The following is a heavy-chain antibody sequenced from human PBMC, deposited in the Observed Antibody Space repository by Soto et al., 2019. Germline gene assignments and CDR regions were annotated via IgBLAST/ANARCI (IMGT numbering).Heavy chain of an antibody. J-gene: IGHJ5*02. CDR3: AKDSGYNYGYFRWFDP. CDR1: GGSISNYY. Sequence: QVHLQESGPRLVKPSETLSLTCTVSGGSISNYYWSWIRQPPGRGLEWIGHIFYSGSTNYNPALKSRVTISVDTSKSQFSLKLSSVTVADTAVYYCAKDSGYNYGYFRWFDPWGQGTLVTVSS. D-gene: IGHD5-18*01. V-gene: IGHV4-59*01. CDR2: IFYSGST.